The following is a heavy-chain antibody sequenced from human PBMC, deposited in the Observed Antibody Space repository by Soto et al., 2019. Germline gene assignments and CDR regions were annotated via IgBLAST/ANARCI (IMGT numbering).Heavy chain of an antibody. CDR2: ISYDGGHK. V-gene: IGHV3-30-3*01. J-gene: IGHJ6*02. CDR3: ARVKTDYSNPRGPFFFYGMDV. CDR1: EFTFSSYA. D-gene: IGHD4-4*01. Sequence: QVQLVESGGGVVHPERSLRLSCSASEFTFSSYAMHWVRQAPGKGLEWVAGISYDGGHKFYGDSVRGRLTISRDSSKTTVFLQMNSLRPEDTAAYYCARVKTDYSNPRGPFFFYGMDVWGQGTTVTVSS.